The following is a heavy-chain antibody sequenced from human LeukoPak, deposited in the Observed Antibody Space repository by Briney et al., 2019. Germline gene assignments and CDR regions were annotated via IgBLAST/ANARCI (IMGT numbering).Heavy chain of an antibody. CDR1: GFTFDDYG. J-gene: IGHJ3*02. CDR3: ARDYTSPDAFDI. CDR2: INWNGGST. D-gene: IGHD2-2*02. Sequence: GGSLRLSCAASGFTFDDYGMSWVRQAPGKGLEWVSGINWNGGSTGYADTVKGRFTISRDNAKNSLYLQMNSLRAEDTALYYCARDYTSPDAFDIWGQGTMVTVSS. V-gene: IGHV3-20*04.